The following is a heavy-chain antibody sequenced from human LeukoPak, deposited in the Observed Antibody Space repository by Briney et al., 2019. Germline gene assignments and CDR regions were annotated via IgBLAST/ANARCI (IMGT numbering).Heavy chain of an antibody. CDR3: ARADDYIWGTYRSLETYFFEY. CDR1: GFTFNTYG. Sequence: GGSLRLSCAASGFTFNTYGMHWVRQAPGKGLEWVAAISYNGGKNSYADSVKGRFTISRDASKNILYPQMDSLRTEDTAVYFCARADDYIWGTYRSLETYFFEYWGQGTLVTVSS. J-gene: IGHJ4*02. D-gene: IGHD3-16*02. CDR2: ISYNGGKN. V-gene: IGHV3-30*03.